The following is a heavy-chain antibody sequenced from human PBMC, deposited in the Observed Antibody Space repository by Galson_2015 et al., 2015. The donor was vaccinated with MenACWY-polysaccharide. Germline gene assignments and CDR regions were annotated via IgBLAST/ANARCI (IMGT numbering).Heavy chain of an antibody. D-gene: IGHD4-23*01. V-gene: IGHV3-7*01. CDR2: INPDGREK. CDR3: AVTPNTKRYFHH. CDR1: GFTFSSYW. J-gene: IGHJ1*01. Sequence: SLRLSCAVSGFTFSSYWMSRVRQAPGKGLEWVANINPDGREKYYVDSVKGRFTISTDSAKNSLDLQMNSLRAEDTAVYYCAVTPNTKRYFHHWGQGTLVTVSS.